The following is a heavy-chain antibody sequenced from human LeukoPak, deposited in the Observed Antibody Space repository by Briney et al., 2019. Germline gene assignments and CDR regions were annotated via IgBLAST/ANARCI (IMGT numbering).Heavy chain of an antibody. CDR3: AKDGGHSSGWYYFDY. J-gene: IGHJ4*02. CDR1: GLTFDDYA. D-gene: IGHD6-19*01. V-gene: IGHV3-9*01. CDR2: ICWNMGSI. Sequence: GRSLRLSCAASGLTFDDYAMHWVRQAPGKGLEWVSGICWNMGSIGYADSVKGRFTISRDNGKNSLYLQMNSLRAEDTALYYCAKDGGHSSGWYYFDYWGQGTLVTVSS.